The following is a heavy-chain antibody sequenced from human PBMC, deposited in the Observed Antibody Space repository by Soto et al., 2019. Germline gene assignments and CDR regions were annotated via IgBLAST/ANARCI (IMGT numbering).Heavy chain of an antibody. Sequence: EVQLLDSGGGLVQPGGSLRLSCAASGFTFSCCAMSWVRQAPGKGLEWVSTIHGDGDYMQYTDSVKGRFTISRDNSRNTVYLQMDSLRGDDTAVYYCVKNRGGGSYTTWSFASWGRGTLVTVSS. J-gene: IGHJ2*01. CDR2: IHGDGDYM. CDR3: VKNRGGGSYTTWSFAS. V-gene: IGHV3-23*01. D-gene: IGHD1-26*01. CDR1: GFTFSCCA.